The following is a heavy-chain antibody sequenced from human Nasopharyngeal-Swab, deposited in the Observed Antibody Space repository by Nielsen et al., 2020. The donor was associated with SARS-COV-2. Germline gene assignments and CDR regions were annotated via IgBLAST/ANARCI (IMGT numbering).Heavy chain of an antibody. J-gene: IGHJ6*03. D-gene: IGHD2-15*01. V-gene: IGHV3-21*05. Sequence: GESLKISCAASGFTFSSYSMNWVRQAPGKGLEWISYISSSSSFIYYAGSLMGRFTISRDNARNSLYLQMDSLTAEDTAVYYCARDGGGDIVVPPYMDVWGKGISVTVSS. CDR1: GFTFSSYS. CDR2: ISSSSSFI. CDR3: ARDGGGDIVVPPYMDV.